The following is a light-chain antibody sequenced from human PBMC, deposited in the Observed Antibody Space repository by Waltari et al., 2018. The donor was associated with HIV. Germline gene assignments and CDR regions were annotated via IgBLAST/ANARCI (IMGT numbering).Light chain of an antibody. Sequence: MMQSTDILPVCQGEGVNSTCRASQSVDTNVAWYQQRPGQAPRLLIYGASTRAAGFPARFSGGGSGTEFTLTISSLQSEDFALYFCHQYNNWPYTFGQGTKLDIK. V-gene: IGKV3-15*01. J-gene: IGKJ2*01. CDR1: QSVDTN. CDR2: GAS. CDR3: HQYNNWPYT.